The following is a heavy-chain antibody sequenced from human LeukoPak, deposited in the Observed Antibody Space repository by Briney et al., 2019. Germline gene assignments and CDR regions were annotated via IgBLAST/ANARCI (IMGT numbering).Heavy chain of an antibody. D-gene: IGHD2-2*02. CDR2: FDPEDGET. CDR1: GYTLTELS. CDR3: AREWCSSTSCYMGEDAFDI. V-gene: IGHV1-24*01. Sequence: ASVKVSCKVSGYTLTELSMHWVRQAPGKGLEWMGGFDPEDGETIYAQKFQGRVTMTEDTSTDTAYMELSSLRSDDTAVYYCAREWCSSTSCYMGEDAFDIWGQGTMVTVSS. J-gene: IGHJ3*02.